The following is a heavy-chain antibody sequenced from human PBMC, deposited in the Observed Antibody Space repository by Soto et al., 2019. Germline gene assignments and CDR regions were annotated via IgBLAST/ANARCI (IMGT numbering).Heavy chain of an antibody. CDR1: GFTFSSYS. J-gene: IGHJ1*01. V-gene: IGHV3-21*01. Sequence: EVQLLESGGGLVQPGGSLRLSCAASGFTFSSYSMNWVRQAPGKGLEWVSSISSSSSYIYYADSVKGRFTISRDNAKNSLYLQMNSLRAEDTAVYYCARAGSSSWDEYFQHWGQGTLVTVSS. D-gene: IGHD6-13*01. CDR2: ISSSSSYI. CDR3: ARAGSSSWDEYFQH.